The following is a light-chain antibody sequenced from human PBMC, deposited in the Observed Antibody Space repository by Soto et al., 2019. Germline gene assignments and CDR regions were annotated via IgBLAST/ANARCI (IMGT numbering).Light chain of an antibody. V-gene: IGKV3-15*01. Sequence: EIMMSLSLGTLSVNPGERATLFCRASQIVTSSYLAWYQQKPGQAPRLLIYGASTRATGIPARFSGSGSGTEFTLTISSLQSEDFAVYYCQQYNNWPPITFGQRRLLEVK. CDR1: QIVTSSY. J-gene: IGKJ5*01. CDR3: QQYNNWPPIT. CDR2: GAS.